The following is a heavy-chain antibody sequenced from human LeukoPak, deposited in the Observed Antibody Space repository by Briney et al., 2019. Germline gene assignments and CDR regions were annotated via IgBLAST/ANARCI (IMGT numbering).Heavy chain of an antibody. Sequence: KPSETLSLTCSVSGGSISRSRCSWGWSRQPPGKGLEWIGTIYNNGDTYYNPSLKSRLTISVDTSKNQFSLELTSVTAADTAVYYCAIVGCSGSDYFTDYWGQGTLVTVSS. CDR3: AIVGCSGSDYFTDY. CDR2: IYNNGDT. D-gene: IGHD5-12*01. V-gene: IGHV4-39*01. J-gene: IGHJ4*02. CDR1: GGSISRSRCS.